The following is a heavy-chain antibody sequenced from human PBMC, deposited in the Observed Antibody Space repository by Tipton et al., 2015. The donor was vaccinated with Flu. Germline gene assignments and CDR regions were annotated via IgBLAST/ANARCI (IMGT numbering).Heavy chain of an antibody. CDR2: IYTSGGT. D-gene: IGHD6-19*01. Sequence: TLSLTCTVSDGSIRSYHWSWIRQPAGKGLEWIGRIYTSGGTTYNPSLKGRVSMSVDTSKNQFFLKLSSVTAADTAVYYCVRYFTVADIGLHFDYWGQGTLVTVSS. J-gene: IGHJ4*02. V-gene: IGHV4-4*07. CDR3: VRYFTVADIGLHFDY. CDR1: DGSIRSYH.